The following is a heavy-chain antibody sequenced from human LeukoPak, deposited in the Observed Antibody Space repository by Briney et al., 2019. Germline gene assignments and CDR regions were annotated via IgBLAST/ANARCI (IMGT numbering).Heavy chain of an antibody. J-gene: IGHJ3*02. V-gene: IGHV1-18*04. CDR1: GYTFTSYG. CDR3: ARVTYSYGYEGAFDI. CDR2: INAYNGNT. Sequence: AAVKVSCKASGYTFTSYGISWVRQAPGQGLEWMGWINAYNGNTNYAQKLQGRVSMTTDTSTSTAYMELRSLRSATTAVYYCARVTYSYGYEGAFDIWGQGTMVTVSS. D-gene: IGHD5-18*01.